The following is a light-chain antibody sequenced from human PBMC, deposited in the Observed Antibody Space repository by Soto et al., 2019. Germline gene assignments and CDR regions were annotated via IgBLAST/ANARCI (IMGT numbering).Light chain of an antibody. Sequence: DIQMTQSPPSLSASVGDRVIITCRTSQSIDNYLNWYQQKPGKAPKLLIYAASTLQSGVPSRFSASGSETDFTLTISSLQPEDFATYYCQQSYTTLFTFGPGTKVDIK. CDR2: AAS. CDR1: QSIDNY. V-gene: IGKV1-39*01. CDR3: QQSYTTLFT. J-gene: IGKJ3*01.